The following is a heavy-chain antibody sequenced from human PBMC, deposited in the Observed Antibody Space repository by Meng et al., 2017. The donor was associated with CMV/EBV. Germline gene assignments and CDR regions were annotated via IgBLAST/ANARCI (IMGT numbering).Heavy chain of an antibody. CDR2: IYSGGSST. J-gene: IGHJ4*02. CDR3: AKNYDSSGYYSSYYFDY. D-gene: IGHD3-22*01. Sequence: GESLKISCAASGFTFSSYAMSWVRQAPGKGLEWVSVIYSGGSSTYYADSVKGRFTISRDNSKNTLYLQMNSLRAEDTAVYYCAKNYDSSGYYSSYYFDYWGQGTLVTVS. CDR1: GFTFSSYA. V-gene: IGHV3-23*03.